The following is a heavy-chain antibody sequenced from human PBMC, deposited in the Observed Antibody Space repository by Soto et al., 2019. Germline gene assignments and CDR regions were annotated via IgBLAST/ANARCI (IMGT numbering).Heavy chain of an antibody. V-gene: IGHV3-23*01. CDR1: GFTFSSYA. Sequence: PGGSLRLSCAAPGFTFSSYAMSWVRQAPGKGLEWVSAISGSGGSTYYADSVKGRFTISRDNSKNTLYLQMNSLRAEDTAVYYCAKRGIVGATLDYFDYWGQGTLVTVSS. D-gene: IGHD1-26*01. CDR3: AKRGIVGATLDYFDY. CDR2: ISGSGGST. J-gene: IGHJ4*02.